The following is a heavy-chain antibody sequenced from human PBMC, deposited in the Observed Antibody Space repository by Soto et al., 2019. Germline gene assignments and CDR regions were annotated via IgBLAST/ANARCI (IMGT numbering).Heavy chain of an antibody. D-gene: IGHD3-22*01. Sequence: GGSLRLSCAASGFTFSSYTMNWVRQAPGKGLEWVSCISGSSNYIYYADSVKGRFTISRDNAKNSLYLQMNSLRAEDTAVYYCARPPETSRDRYYFGHWGQGTLVTVSS. CDR1: GFTFSSYT. CDR3: ARPPETSRDRYYFGH. CDR2: ISGSSNYI. V-gene: IGHV3-21*01. J-gene: IGHJ4*02.